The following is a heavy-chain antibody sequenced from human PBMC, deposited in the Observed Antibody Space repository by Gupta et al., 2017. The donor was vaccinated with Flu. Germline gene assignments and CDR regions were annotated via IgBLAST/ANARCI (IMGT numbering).Heavy chain of an antibody. D-gene: IGHD3-22*01. Sequence: QVKLVQSGAAMKKPGSSVNISCKASGGPFSGNAIRWVRQAPGHGLEWMGGIIPKFETPNYAQKCQDRVTITADKSTSTAYMELSSLRSEDTAVYYCARDYDGTGTYYYYYFGMDVWGQGTTVTVSS. CDR1: GGPFSGNA. J-gene: IGHJ6*02. CDR2: IIPKFETP. V-gene: IGHV1-69*06. CDR3: ARDYDGTGTYYYYYFGMDV.